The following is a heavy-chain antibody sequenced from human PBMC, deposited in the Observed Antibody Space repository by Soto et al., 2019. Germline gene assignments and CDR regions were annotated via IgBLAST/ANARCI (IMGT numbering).Heavy chain of an antibody. V-gene: IGHV3-30*18. CDR2: IPYVGGND. CDR1: GFTFSSYA. D-gene: IGHD2-15*01. J-gene: IGHJ1*01. CDR3: AKASEYCSGGSCVAEYFQH. Sequence: PGGSLRLSCAASGFTFSSYAMSWVRQAPGKGLEWVSVIPYVGGNDYYADSVKGRFTISRDNSKNTFHLQMSSLKSEDTAVYYCAKASEYCSGGSCVAEYFQHWGQGTLVTVSS.